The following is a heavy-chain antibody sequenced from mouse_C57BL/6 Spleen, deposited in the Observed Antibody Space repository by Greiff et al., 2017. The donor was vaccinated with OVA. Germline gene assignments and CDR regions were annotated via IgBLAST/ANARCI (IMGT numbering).Heavy chain of an antibody. CDR1: GFNIKDDY. CDR3: TTPYYYGSSVAWFAY. CDR2: IDPENGDT. V-gene: IGHV14-4*01. J-gene: IGHJ3*01. D-gene: IGHD1-1*01. Sequence: VQLQQSGAELVRPGASVKLSCTASGFNIKDDYMHWVKQRPEQGLEWIGWIDPENGDTEYASQFQGKATITADTSSNTAYLQLSSLTSEDTAVYYCTTPYYYGSSVAWFAYWGQGTLVTVSA.